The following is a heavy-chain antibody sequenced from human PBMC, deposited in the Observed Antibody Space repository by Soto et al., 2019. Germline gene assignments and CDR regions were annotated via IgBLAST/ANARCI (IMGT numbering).Heavy chain of an antibody. D-gene: IGHD3-3*01. CDR1: GGSISSGGYY. CDR2: IYYSGST. V-gene: IGHV4-31*03. CDR3: ARGNTYYDFWSRYYEPYYFDY. Sequence: QVQLQESGPGLVKPSQTLSLTCTVSGGSISSGGYYWSWIRQHPGKGLEWIGYIYYSGSTYYNPSLKSRVTISVDTSKNQFSLKLSSVTAADTAVYYCARGNTYYDFWSRYYEPYYFDYWGQGTLVTVSS. J-gene: IGHJ4*02.